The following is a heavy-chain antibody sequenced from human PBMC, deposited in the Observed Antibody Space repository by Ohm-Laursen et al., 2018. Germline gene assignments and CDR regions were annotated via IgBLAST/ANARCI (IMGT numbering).Heavy chain of an antibody. CDR1: GFTLSSYG. J-gene: IGHJ4*02. V-gene: IGHV1-18*01. CDR2: ISAYNGNT. D-gene: IGHD6-19*01. Sequence: ASVKVSCNASGFTLSSYGINWVRQAPGQGLEWMGWISAYNGNTNYAQKFQGRVILTRDTSTSTVYMELRSLRSDDTAVYYCAREGIAVAGIDYWGQGTLVTVSS. CDR3: AREGIAVAGIDY.